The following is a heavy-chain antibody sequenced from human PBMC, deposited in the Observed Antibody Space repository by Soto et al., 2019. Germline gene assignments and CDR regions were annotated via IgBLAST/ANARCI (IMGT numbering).Heavy chain of an antibody. CDR1: GGSISSYY. Sequence: PSETLSLTCPVSGGSISSYYLSWIRQPPGKGLEWIAYIFDSGNANYNPSLKSRVTISVDTSKNQFSLKLTSVTAADTAVYYCARHRRTTVAKFYFDNWGQGALVTVS. D-gene: IGHD4-4*01. V-gene: IGHV4-59*08. CDR3: ARHRRTTVAKFYFDN. J-gene: IGHJ4*02. CDR2: IFDSGNA.